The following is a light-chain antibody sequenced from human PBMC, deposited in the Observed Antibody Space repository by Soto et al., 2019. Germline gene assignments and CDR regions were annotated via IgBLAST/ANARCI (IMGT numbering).Light chain of an antibody. J-gene: IGKJ1*01. Sequence: AILMTQSPTSLSASTGDRVTITCRTSQGISSYLAWYQQKPGKAPKLLICAASTLPSGVPSRFTGSGSATDFTLPIRCLQSEVFATYYCQQYYSYPARFGQGPKVDIK. CDR3: QQYYSYPAR. CDR2: AAS. CDR1: QGISSY. V-gene: IGKV1-8*01.